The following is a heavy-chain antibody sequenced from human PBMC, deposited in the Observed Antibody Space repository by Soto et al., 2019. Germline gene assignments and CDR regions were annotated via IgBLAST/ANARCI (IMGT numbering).Heavy chain of an antibody. CDR3: ARDDCSGGSCYLDF. CDR2: ISVYNGNT. D-gene: IGHD2-15*01. CDR1: GYTFAGYG. Sequence: GASVKVSCKASGYTFAGYGISWVRQAPGQGLEWMGWISVYNGNTNYGQKLQGRVTMTTDTSTSTAYMELRSLRSDDTAVYYCARDDCSGGSCYLDFWGQGTLVTVSS. V-gene: IGHV1-18*01. J-gene: IGHJ4*02.